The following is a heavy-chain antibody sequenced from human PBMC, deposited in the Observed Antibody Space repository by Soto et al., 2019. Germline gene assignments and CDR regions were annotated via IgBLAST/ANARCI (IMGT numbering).Heavy chain of an antibody. Sequence: GSLRLSCAASGFTVSSNYMSWVRQAPGKGLEWVSVIYSGGSTYYADSVKGRFTISRDNSKNTLYLQMNSLRAEDTAVYYCARDGYCSSTSCYQGYWGQGTLVTVSS. CDR2: IYSGGST. CDR1: GFTVSSNY. D-gene: IGHD2-2*01. V-gene: IGHV3-53*01. J-gene: IGHJ4*02. CDR3: ARDGYCSSTSCYQGY.